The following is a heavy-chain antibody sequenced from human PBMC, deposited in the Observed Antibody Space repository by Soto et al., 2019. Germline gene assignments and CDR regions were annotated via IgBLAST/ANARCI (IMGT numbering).Heavy chain of an antibody. J-gene: IGHJ6*02. Sequence: QVQLVESGGGVVQPGRSLRLSCAASGFTFSSYGMHWVRQAPGKGLEWVAVIWYDGSNKYYADSVKGRFTISRDNSKNTLYLQMNSLRAEDTAVYYCARDCIAAAGTSGHYYYYGMDVWGQGTTVTVSS. V-gene: IGHV3-33*01. D-gene: IGHD6-13*01. CDR1: GFTFSSYG. CDR3: ARDCIAAAGTSGHYYYYGMDV. CDR2: IWYDGSNK.